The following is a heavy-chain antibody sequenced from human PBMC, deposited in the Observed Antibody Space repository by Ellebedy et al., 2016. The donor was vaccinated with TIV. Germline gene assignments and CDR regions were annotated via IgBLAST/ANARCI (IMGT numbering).Heavy chain of an antibody. V-gene: IGHV3-9*01. J-gene: IGHJ5*02. CDR1: GFTFDDYG. Sequence: SLKISCAASGFTFDDYGMHWVRQAPGKGLEWVSGISWNSGKIGYADSVKGRFTISRDNAKNCLYLQMNSLRAEDTALYYCSKGPTSMIMRGWFDPWGQGTLVTVSS. CDR2: ISWNSGKI. CDR3: SKGPTSMIMRGWFDP. D-gene: IGHD5-18*01.